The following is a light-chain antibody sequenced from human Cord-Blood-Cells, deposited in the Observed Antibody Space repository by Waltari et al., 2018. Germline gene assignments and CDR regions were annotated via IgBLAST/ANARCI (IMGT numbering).Light chain of an antibody. CDR2: DAS. Sequence: DILMTHSPSSLSASVGDRVTITCRASQSISSYLNWYQQKPGKAPKLLIYDASSMQSGVPARFSGSGSGTDFTLTISSLQPEDFATYYCQQSYSTPRTFGQGTKVEIK. V-gene: IGKV1-39*01. CDR1: QSISSY. CDR3: QQSYSTPRT. J-gene: IGKJ1*01.